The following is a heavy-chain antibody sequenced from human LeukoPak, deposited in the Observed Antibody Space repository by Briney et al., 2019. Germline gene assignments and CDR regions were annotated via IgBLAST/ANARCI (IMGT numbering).Heavy chain of an antibody. V-gene: IGHV3-23*01. J-gene: IGHJ3*02. CDR3: AKARLVVSSPSDAFDI. CDR2: ISGSSGST. D-gene: IGHD3-22*01. CDR1: GFTFSSSA. Sequence: PGGSLRLSCAASGFTFSSSAMSWVRQAPGKGPEWVSTISGSSGSTYYADSVKGRFTISRDNSKNTLYLQMNSLRAEDTAVYYCAKARLVVSSPSDAFDIWGQGTMVTASS.